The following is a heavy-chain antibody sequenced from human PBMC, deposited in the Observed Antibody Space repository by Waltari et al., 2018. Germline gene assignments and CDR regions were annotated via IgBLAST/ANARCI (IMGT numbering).Heavy chain of an antibody. CDR1: GYTFTSYD. D-gene: IGHD6-6*01. V-gene: IGHV1-8*01. Sequence: QVQLVQSGAEVKKPGASVKVSCKASGYTFTSYDINWVRQATGQGLEWMGWMNPNSGNTGYAQKFQGRGTITTDESTSTAYMELSSLRSEDTAVYYCARGQEGPIAARREFDYWGQGTLVTVSS. CDR2: MNPNSGNT. J-gene: IGHJ4*02. CDR3: ARGQEGPIAARREFDY.